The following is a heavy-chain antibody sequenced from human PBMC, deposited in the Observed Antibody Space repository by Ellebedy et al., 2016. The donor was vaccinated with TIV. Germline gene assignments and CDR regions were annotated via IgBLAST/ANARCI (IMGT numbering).Heavy chain of an antibody. CDR1: GFTFSNAW. J-gene: IGHJ4*02. D-gene: IGHD5-18*01. V-gene: IGHV3-15*01. CDR2: IKSKTDGGTA. CDR3: TTDPSGYSYGYSDY. Sequence: PGGSLRLSCAASGFTFSNAWMSWVRQAPGKGLEWVGRIKSKTDGGTADYAAPVKGRFTISRDDSKNTLYLQMNSLKTEETAVYYCTTDPSGYSYGYSDYWGQGTLVTVSS.